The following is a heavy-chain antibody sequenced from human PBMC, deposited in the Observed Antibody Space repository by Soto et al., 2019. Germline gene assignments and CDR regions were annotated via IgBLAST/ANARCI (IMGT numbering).Heavy chain of an antibody. CDR1: GGSFSGYY. J-gene: IGHJ4*02. CDR2: INHSGST. D-gene: IGHD6-19*01. Sequence: SETLSLTCAVYGGSFSGYYWSWIRQPPGKGLEWIGEINHSGSTNYNPSLKSRVTISVDTSKNQFSLKLSSVTAADTAVYYCAREKRTLYSSGWHPYYFDYWGQGTPVTVSS. CDR3: AREKRTLYSSGWHPYYFDY. V-gene: IGHV4-34*01.